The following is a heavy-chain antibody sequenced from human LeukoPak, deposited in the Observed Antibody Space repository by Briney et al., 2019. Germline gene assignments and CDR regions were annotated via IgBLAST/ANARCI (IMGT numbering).Heavy chain of an antibody. V-gene: IGHV1-2*02. CDR1: GYTFTGYY. J-gene: IGHJ4*02. CDR2: INPNSGGT. Sequence: ASVKVSCKASGYTFTGYYMHWVRQAPGQGLEWMGWINPNSGGTNYAQKFQGRVTMTRDTSISTAYMGLSRLRSDDTAVYYCARAEFPNWNYVPSDYWGQGTLVTVSS. D-gene: IGHD1-7*01. CDR3: ARAEFPNWNYVPSDY.